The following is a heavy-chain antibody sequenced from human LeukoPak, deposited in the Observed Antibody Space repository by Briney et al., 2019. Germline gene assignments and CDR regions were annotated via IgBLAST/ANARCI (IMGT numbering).Heavy chain of an antibody. J-gene: IGHJ5*02. CDR1: GFTFSSYA. Sequence: PGGSLRLSCAASGFTFSSYAMHWVRQAPGKGLEWVAVISYDGSNKYYADSVKGRFTISRDNSKNTLYLQMNSLRAEDTAAYYCAREFSGNNWFDPWGQGTLVTVSS. D-gene: IGHD5-12*01. CDR3: AREFSGNNWFDP. CDR2: ISYDGSNK. V-gene: IGHV3-30*04.